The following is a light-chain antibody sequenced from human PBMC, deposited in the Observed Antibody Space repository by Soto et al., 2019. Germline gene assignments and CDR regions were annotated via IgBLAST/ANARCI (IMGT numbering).Light chain of an antibody. CDR3: QQYGLSPRT. J-gene: IGKJ1*01. V-gene: IGKV3-20*01. CDR1: QSVSSSY. CDR2: AAS. Sequence: EIVLTQSPGTLSLSPGERATLSCRASQSVSSSYLAWYQQKPGQAPRLFIYAASIRATGIPDRFSGSGSGTDFTLTISSLEPGDFAVYYCQQYGLSPRTFGRGTKVEIK.